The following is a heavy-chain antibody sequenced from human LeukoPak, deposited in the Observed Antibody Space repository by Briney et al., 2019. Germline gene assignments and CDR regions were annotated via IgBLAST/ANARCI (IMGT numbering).Heavy chain of an antibody. V-gene: IGHV4-59*08. CDR1: GGSLSSYY. J-gene: IGHJ5*02. D-gene: IGHD4-17*01. CDR3: ARHNSYGDSARNWFDP. CDR2: IYDSGST. Sequence: PSETLSLTCTVSGGSLSSYYWSWIRQPPGKGLEWIGYIYDSGSTDFTPSLKSRVTISVDTSKNQFSLKLSSVTAADTAVYFCARHNSYGDSARNWFDPWGQGTLVTVSS.